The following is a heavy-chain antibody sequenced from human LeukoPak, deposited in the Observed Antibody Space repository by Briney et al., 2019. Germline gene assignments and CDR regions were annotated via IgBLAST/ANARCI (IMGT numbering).Heavy chain of an antibody. CDR3: GRNLGSGNDH. CDR1: GASVSSDY. J-gene: IGHJ4*02. CDR2: THYRGDI. V-gene: IGHV4-59*02. D-gene: IGHD3-10*01. Sequence: SETLSLTCSVSGASVSSDYWNWIRQSPGRGLEWIGYTHYRGDINYNPSLESRLTMSVDASSNQVSLKLSSVTAADAAVYYCGRNLGSGNDHWGQGTLVTVSS.